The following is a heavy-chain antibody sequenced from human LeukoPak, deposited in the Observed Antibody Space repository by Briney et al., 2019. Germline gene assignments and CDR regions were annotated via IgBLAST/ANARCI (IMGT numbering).Heavy chain of an antibody. CDR1: AFSFSTYD. CDR2: ISSSGSAI. Sequence: PGGSLRLSCAASAFSFSTYDMNWDRQAPGKGLEWVSYISSSGSAIYYADSVKGRFTISRDNAKNSLFLQMNSLRAEDTAVYYCVRGMGGGVSNFDYWGQGTLVTVSS. J-gene: IGHJ4*02. V-gene: IGHV3-48*03. D-gene: IGHD3-16*01. CDR3: VRGMGGGVSNFDY.